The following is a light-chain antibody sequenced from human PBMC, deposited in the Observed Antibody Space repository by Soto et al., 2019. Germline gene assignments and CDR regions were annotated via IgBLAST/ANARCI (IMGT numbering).Light chain of an antibody. CDR3: SSYTSSSTLYV. Sequence: QSALTQPASVSGSPGQSITISCTGTSSDVGGYNYVSWYQQHPGKAPKLMIYDVSNRPSGVSNRFSGSKSGNTASLTISGLQAEDEADYYCSSYTSSSTLYVFGTGTQVPV. CDR1: SSDVGGYNY. CDR2: DVS. V-gene: IGLV2-14*01. J-gene: IGLJ1*01.